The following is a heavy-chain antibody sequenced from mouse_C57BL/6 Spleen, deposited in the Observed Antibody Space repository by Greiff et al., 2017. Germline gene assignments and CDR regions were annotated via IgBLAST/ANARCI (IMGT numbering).Heavy chain of an antibody. CDR2: ISDGGSYT. Sequence: EVQVVESGGGLVKPGGSLKLSCAASGFTFSSYAMSWVRQTPEKRLEWVATISDGGSYTYYPDNVKGRFTISRDNAKNNLYLQMSHLKSEDTAMYYCARDPFNYYGSSPSCDYWGQGTTLTGSS. V-gene: IGHV5-4*01. D-gene: IGHD1-1*01. J-gene: IGHJ2*01. CDR3: ARDPFNYYGSSPSCDY. CDR1: GFTFSSYA.